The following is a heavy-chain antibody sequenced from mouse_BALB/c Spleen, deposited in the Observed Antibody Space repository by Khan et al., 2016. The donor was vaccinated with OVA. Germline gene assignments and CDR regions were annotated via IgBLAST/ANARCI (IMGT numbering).Heavy chain of an antibody. CDR2: IWSDGST. CDR1: GFSLTNYG. D-gene: IGHD2-10*01. CDR3: TRQPYYHYNIMDY. V-gene: IGHV2-6-1*01. J-gene: IGHJ4*01. Sequence: QVQLQQSGPGLVAPSQSLSITCTISGFSLTNYGVHWVRQPPGKGLEWLVVIWSDGSTTYNSPLTSRLTISKYNAESQCFLKMNRLQTDDTAMYFCTRQPYYHYNIMDYWGQGTSVTVSS.